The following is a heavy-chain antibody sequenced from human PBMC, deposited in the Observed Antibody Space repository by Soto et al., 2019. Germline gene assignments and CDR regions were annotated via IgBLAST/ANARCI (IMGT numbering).Heavy chain of an antibody. Sequence: RRLSCAASGFTFGNYAMNWVRQAPGKGLEWISSISDPGTSTYYANSVKGRFSMSRDNSKNTLFLQMNRLRADDTAVYFCAKSLVTPSDAFDLWGRGTLVTVSS. CDR2: ISDPGTST. D-gene: IGHD2-21*02. CDR1: GFTFGNYA. CDR3: AKSLVTPSDAFDL. V-gene: IGHV3-23*01. J-gene: IGHJ3*01.